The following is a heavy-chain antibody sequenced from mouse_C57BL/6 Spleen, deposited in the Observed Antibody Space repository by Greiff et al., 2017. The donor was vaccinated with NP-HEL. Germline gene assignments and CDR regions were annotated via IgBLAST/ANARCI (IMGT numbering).Heavy chain of an antibody. CDR1: GYTFTDYN. V-gene: IGHV1-22*01. D-gene: IGHD4-1*01. CDR3: ARNRNWDYFDY. CDR2: INPNNGGT. Sequence: EVQLQQSGPELVKPGASVKMSCKASGYTFTDYNMHWVKQSHGKSLEWIGYINPNNGGTSYNQKFKGKATLTVNKSSSTAYMELRSLTSEESAVYYCARNRNWDYFDYWGQGTTLTVSS. J-gene: IGHJ2*01.